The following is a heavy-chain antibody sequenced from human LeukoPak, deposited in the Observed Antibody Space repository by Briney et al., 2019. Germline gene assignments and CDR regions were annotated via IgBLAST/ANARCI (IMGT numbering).Heavy chain of an antibody. Sequence: PGGSLRLSCAASGFTFSSYSMNWVRQAPGKGLEWVSFISRSSDYTYYADSVKGRFTISRDNAKNSLYLQMNSLGAEDTAVYYCAVAGLSYWYFDLWGRGTLVTVSS. CDR1: GFTFSSYS. D-gene: IGHD6-19*01. CDR2: ISRSSDYT. CDR3: AVAGLSYWYFDL. V-gene: IGHV3-21*01. J-gene: IGHJ2*01.